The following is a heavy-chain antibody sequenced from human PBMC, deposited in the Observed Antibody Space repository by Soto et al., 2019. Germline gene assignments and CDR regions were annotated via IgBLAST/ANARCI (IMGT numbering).Heavy chain of an antibody. D-gene: IGHD1-7*01. CDR3: ARYPDNWNCRYWFYP. CDR1: GGSISSSNW. J-gene: IGHJ5*02. CDR2: IYHSGST. Sequence: QVQLQESGPGLVKPSGTLSLTCAVSGGSISSSNWWSWVRQPPGKGLWCIGDIYHSGSTNYNPSLKSRVTISVDHCTNQFSLQLSSVTAADTAVYYCARYPDNWNCRYWFYPWGQGTLVNVFS. V-gene: IGHV4-4*02.